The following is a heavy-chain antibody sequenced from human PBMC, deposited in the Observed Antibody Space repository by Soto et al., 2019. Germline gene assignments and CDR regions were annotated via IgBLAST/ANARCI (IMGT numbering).Heavy chain of an antibody. CDR2: LSGSGDFA. Sequence: EVQLLQSGGGLVQPGGSLRLSCAASGFTFANYAMSCVRQAPGKGLQWVSTLSGSGDFAHQADSVRGRSTISRDNSKNTLYLQMNSLRAEDTAVYYCTNVGYGLGWFYWCQGSLVTVSS. CDR1: GFTFANYA. D-gene: IGHD6-19*01. J-gene: IGHJ4*02. CDR3: TNVGYGLGWFY. V-gene: IGHV3-23*01.